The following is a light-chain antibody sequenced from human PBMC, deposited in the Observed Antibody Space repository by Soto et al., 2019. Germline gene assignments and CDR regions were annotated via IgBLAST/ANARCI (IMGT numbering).Light chain of an antibody. CDR2: DVS. J-gene: IGLJ2*01. CDR3: SSYTISTIPVL. CDR1: SSDIGGYNS. V-gene: IGLV2-14*03. Sequence: QSALTQPASVSGSPGQSIAISCSGTSSDIGGYNSVSWYQQHPGKAPKLMIYDVSNRPSGVSDRFSGSKSGNTASLTISGLQAEDEADYYCSSYTISTIPVLFGGGTMLTVL.